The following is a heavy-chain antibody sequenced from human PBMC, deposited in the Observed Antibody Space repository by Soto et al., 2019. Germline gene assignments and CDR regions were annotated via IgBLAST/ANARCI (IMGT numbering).Heavy chain of an antibody. CDR2: IWYDGSNK. D-gene: IGHD3-10*01. V-gene: IGHV3-33*01. J-gene: IGHJ4*02. Sequence: GGSLRLSCAASGFTFSSYGMHWVRQAPGKGLEWVAVIWYDGSNKYYADSVKGRFTISRDNSKNTLYLQMNSLRAEDTAVYYCARERQPMVRGVTLPFFDYWGQGTLVTVSS. CDR3: ARERQPMVRGVTLPFFDY. CDR1: GFTFSSYG.